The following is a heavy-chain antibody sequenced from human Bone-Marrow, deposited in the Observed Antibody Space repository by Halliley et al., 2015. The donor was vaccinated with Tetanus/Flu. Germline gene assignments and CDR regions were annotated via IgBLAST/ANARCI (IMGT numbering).Heavy chain of an antibody. Sequence: WVALISHDGSNKYYAASVKGRFTISRDDSRNTLYLQMSSRRAEDTAVYYCAKVGENWAYFDFWGQGTLVTVSS. V-gene: IGHV3-30*18. D-gene: IGHD3-16*01. CDR3: AKVGENWAYFDF. CDR2: ISHDGSNK. J-gene: IGHJ4*02.